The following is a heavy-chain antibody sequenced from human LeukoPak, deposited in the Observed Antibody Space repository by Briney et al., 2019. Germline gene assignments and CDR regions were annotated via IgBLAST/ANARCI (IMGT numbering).Heavy chain of an antibody. Sequence: PSQTLSLTCTVSGDSMTRGGYYWSRVRQHPGKGLEWIGFIYHSGTTFYNPSLEGRAAISVDTSQNQFSLKLTSVTAADTAVYYCARAVDYRNYFDYWGQRTLVTVSS. CDR1: GDSMTRGGYY. CDR2: IYHSGTT. D-gene: IGHD4-11*01. J-gene: IGHJ4*02. CDR3: ARAVDYRNYFDY. V-gene: IGHV4-31*03.